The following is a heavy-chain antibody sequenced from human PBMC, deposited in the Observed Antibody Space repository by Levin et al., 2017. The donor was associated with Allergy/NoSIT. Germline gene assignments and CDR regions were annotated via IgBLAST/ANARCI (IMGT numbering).Heavy chain of an antibody. V-gene: IGHV3-48*01. CDR1: GFTFSSYS. CDR3: ARGRAVAGTRFLDY. J-gene: IGHJ4*02. Sequence: PGGSLRLSCAASGFTFSSYSMNWVRQAPGKGLEWVSYISSSSSTIYYADSVKGRFTISRDNAKNSLYLQMNSLRAEDTAVYYCARGRAVAGTRFLDYWGQGTLVTVSS. D-gene: IGHD6-19*01. CDR2: ISSSSSTI.